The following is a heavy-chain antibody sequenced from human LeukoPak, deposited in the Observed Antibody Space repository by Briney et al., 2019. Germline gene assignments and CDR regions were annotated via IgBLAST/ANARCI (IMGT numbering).Heavy chain of an antibody. CDR3: ARGDDSSGYFGRGWFDP. Sequence: SETLSLTCTVSGGSISSYYWNWIRQPPGKGLEWIGYIYYSGSTNYNPSLKSRVTISVDTSKNQFSLKLSSVTAADTAVYYCARGDDSSGYFGRGWFDPWGQGTLVTVSS. D-gene: IGHD3-22*01. V-gene: IGHV4-59*01. J-gene: IGHJ5*02. CDR2: IYYSGST. CDR1: GGSISSYY.